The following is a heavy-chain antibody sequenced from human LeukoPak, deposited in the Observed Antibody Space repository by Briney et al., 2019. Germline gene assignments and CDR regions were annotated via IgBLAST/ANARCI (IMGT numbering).Heavy chain of an antibody. D-gene: IGHD4-11*01. CDR1: GGSISSYY. CDR3: ARAPLTVKDAFDI. CDR2: IFSSEST. V-gene: IGHV4-4*07. Sequence: KPSETLSLTCTGSGGSISSYYWSWIRQPAGKGLEWIGRIFSSESTNYNPSLKGRVTMSLDTSKSQFSLRLSSVTAADTAVYYCARAPLTVKDAFDIWGQGTMVTVSS. J-gene: IGHJ3*02.